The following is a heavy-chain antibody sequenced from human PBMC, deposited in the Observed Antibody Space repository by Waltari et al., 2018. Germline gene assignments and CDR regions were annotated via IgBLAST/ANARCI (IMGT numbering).Heavy chain of an antibody. CDR3: AKAFRGYSGSYFDI. CDR1: GFSFGGLA. J-gene: IGHJ4*02. V-gene: IGHV3-23*01. CDR2: LSGSGATT. D-gene: IGHD5-12*01. Sequence: QLLESGGGLVQPGGSLRLSCAASGFSFGGLAMHCVRQAPGKGLEWVSGLSGSGATTYYADSVRGRFTVSRDNSRNTVDLQMNSLRAEDTAVYYCAKAFRGYSGSYFDIWGRGTLVAVS.